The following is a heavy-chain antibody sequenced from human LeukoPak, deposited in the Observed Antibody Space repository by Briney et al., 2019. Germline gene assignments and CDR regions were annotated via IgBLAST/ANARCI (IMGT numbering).Heavy chain of an antibody. CDR3: ARGGDYYDSSAYYDY. D-gene: IGHD3-22*01. CDR2: IYYVGTT. V-gene: IGHV4-39*07. J-gene: IGHJ4*02. CDR1: GGSISSSNYY. Sequence: SETLSLTCTVSGGSISSSNYYWGWIRQPPGKGLEWIGSIYYVGTTYYYPSLKSRVTISVDTSKNQFSLKLTSVTAADTAMYYCARGGDYYDSSAYYDYWGQGTLVTVSS.